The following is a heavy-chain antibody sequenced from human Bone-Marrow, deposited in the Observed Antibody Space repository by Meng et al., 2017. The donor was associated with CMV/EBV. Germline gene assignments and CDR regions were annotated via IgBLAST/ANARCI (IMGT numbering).Heavy chain of an antibody. CDR3: ARNGDAYSFDI. D-gene: IGHD7-27*01. CDR1: GGSFSGHF. V-gene: IGHV4-59*11. J-gene: IGHJ3*02. CDR2: ITYTGST. Sequence: SETLSLTCAVYGGSFSGHFWSWIRQPPGEGLEWIGYITYTGSTNYNPSLKSRVTISLDTSKNQFSLKLSSVTAADTAVYYCARNGDAYSFDIWGQGTTVTVSS.